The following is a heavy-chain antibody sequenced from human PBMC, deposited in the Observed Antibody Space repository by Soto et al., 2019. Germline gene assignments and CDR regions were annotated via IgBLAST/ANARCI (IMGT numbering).Heavy chain of an antibody. CDR2: ISYDGSSE. CDR1: GLTFSSYG. V-gene: IGHV3-30*18. J-gene: IGHJ4*02. D-gene: IGHD2-15*01. Sequence: QVQLVESGGGVVQPGRSLRLSCAASGLTFSSYGMHWVRQAPGKGLEWVALISYDGSSEYYADSVKGRFTISRDNSKDTLYLQMNSLKTEDTAVYYCVNGCLLVDYWGQGTLVTVSS. CDR3: VNGCLLVDY.